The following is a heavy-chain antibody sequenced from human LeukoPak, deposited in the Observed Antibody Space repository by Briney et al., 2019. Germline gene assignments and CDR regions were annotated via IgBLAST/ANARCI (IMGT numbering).Heavy chain of an antibody. CDR2: ITGRGDST. J-gene: IGHJ4*02. V-gene: IGHV3-23*01. CDR3: AKLEN. D-gene: IGHD1-1*01. Sequence: GGSLRLSCAAAGFTLRSYGMTWVRQAPGKGLEWVSSITGRGDSTYYADSVKGRFIISRDNSKNTLYLQMNSLRAEDTAIYYCAKLENWGQGTLVTVSS. CDR1: GFTLRSYG.